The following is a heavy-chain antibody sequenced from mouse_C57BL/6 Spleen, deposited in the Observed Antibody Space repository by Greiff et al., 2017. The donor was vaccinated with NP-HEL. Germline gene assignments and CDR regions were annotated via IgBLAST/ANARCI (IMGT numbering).Heavy chain of an antibody. J-gene: IGHJ1*03. CDR3: ARNYYGSRGYFDV. CDR2: IWSGGST. D-gene: IGHD1-1*01. V-gene: IGHV2-2*01. CDR1: GFSLTSYG. Sequence: QVQLKQSGPGLVQPSQSLSITCTVSGFSLTSYGVHWVRQSPGTGLEWLGVIWSGGSTDYNAAFISRLSISKDNSKSQVFFKMNSLQADDTAIYYCARNYYGSRGYFDVWGTGTTVTVSS.